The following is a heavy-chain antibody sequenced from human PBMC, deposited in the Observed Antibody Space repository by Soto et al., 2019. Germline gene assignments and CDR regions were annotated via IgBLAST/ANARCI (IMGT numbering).Heavy chain of an antibody. CDR3: AREGINNYNEYYFDS. J-gene: IGHJ4*02. CDR1: GFTFSTYS. V-gene: IGHV3-21*01. Sequence: GGSLRLSCAASGFTFSTYSMNWVRQAPGKGLEWVSSISGSGNYTHYADFLRGRFTISRDNAKTSLYLQMNSLRAEDTAVYYCAREGINNYNEYYFDSWGQAAVLTVSS. CDR2: ISGSGNYT. D-gene: IGHD4-4*01.